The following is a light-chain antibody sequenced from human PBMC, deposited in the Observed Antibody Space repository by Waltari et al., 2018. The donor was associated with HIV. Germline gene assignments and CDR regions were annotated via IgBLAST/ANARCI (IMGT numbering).Light chain of an antibody. CDR1: QGIRID. Sequence: DLQMPQSPSSLSASAGDTVTITCRASQGIRIDLGWYQQKPGQAPQHLIYAISSLQSGVPSRFSGSGSGSQFTLTITGLQPEDSATYYCLQHDSYPRTFGGGTKVEIK. CDR2: AIS. V-gene: IGKV1-17*01. CDR3: LQHDSYPRT. J-gene: IGKJ4*01.